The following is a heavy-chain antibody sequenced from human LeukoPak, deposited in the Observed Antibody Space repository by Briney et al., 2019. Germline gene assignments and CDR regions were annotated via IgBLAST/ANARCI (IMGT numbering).Heavy chain of an antibody. Sequence: GGSLRLSCAASGFTFSSYWMHWVRQGPGKGLVWVSRINSDGSSATYADSVKGRFTISRDNAKNTLYLQMSSLRAEDTAVYYCARDLYTTMADRGDYWGQGTLVTVSS. CDR3: ARDLYTTMADRGDY. J-gene: IGHJ4*02. CDR2: INSDGSSA. D-gene: IGHD5-18*01. V-gene: IGHV3-74*01. CDR1: GFTFSSYW.